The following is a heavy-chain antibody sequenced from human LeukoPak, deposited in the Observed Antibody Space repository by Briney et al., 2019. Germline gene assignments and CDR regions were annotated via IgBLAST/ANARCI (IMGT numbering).Heavy chain of an antibody. D-gene: IGHD3-16*01. J-gene: IGHJ4*02. CDR1: GFTFSSYW. CDR3: ARTYDYRRGGGSFDY. V-gene: IGHV3-7*01. Sequence: QPGGSLRLSCAASGFTFSSYWMSWVRQAPGKGLEWVANIKQDGSEKYYVDSVKGRFTISRDNAKNSLYLQMNSLRAEDTAVYYCARTYDYRRGGGSFDYWGQGTLVTVSS. CDR2: IKQDGSEK.